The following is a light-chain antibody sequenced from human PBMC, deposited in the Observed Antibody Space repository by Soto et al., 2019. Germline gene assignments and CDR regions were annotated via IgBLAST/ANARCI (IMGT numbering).Light chain of an antibody. J-gene: IGLJ1*01. Sequence: QSVLTQPASVSGSPGQSITISCTGTSSDVGGYNFVSWYQQHPGKAPKLIIYEVTSRPSGVSNRFSGSKSGNTASLTISGLQAEDEADYYCNSYAGSSTYVFGTGTKVTVL. V-gene: IGLV2-14*03. CDR1: SSDVGGYNF. CDR2: EVT. CDR3: NSYAGSSTYV.